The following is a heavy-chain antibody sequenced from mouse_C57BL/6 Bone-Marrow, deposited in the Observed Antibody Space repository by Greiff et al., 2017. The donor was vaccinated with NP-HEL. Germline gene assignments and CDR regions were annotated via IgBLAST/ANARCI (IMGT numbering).Heavy chain of an antibody. Sequence: QVQLKESGAELARPGASVKLSCKASGYTFTSYGISWVKQRTGQGLEWIGEIYPRSGNTYYNEKFKGKATLTADKSSSTAYMELRSLTSEDSAVYFCARSGLRYYYGDYWGQGTTLTVSS. CDR2: IYPRSGNT. V-gene: IGHV1-81*01. CDR3: ARSGLRYYYGDY. J-gene: IGHJ2*01. CDR1: GYTFTSYG. D-gene: IGHD1-1*01.